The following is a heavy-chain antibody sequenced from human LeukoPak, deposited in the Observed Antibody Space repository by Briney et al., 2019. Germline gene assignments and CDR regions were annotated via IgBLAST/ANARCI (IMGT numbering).Heavy chain of an antibody. CDR1: GYTFTSYY. CDR3: AKTTITTPPSYYYMDV. D-gene: IGHD4-11*01. J-gene: IGHJ6*03. V-gene: IGHV1-46*01. CDR2: INPSGGST. Sequence: ASVKVSCKASGYTFTSYYIHWVRQAPGQGLEWMGIINPSGGSTSYAQKFQGRVTMTRDTSTNTVYMELSSLRSEDTAVYYCAKTTITTPPSYYYMDVWGKGTTVTVSS.